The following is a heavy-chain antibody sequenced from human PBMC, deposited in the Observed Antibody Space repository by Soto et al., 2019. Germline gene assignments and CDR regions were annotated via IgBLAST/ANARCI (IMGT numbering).Heavy chain of an antibody. CDR2: IIPLFGTK. Sequence: ASVKVSCKVSGYTFTDYDVSWVRQAAGQGLEWMGGIIPLFGTKNYAQNFQGRVTLTADKSTTTAYMELSSLRSEDTAVYYCARDKSADSSGYLYYFDYWGQGTLVTAPQ. CDR3: ARDKSADSSGYLYYFDY. D-gene: IGHD3-22*01. J-gene: IGHJ4*02. CDR1: GYTFTDYD. V-gene: IGHV1-69*06.